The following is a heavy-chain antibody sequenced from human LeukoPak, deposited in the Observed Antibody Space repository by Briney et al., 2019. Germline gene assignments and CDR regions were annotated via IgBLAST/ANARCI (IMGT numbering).Heavy chain of an antibody. CDR2: ISWNSGSI. CDR1: GFTFDDYA. Sequence: GGSLRLSCAASGFTFDDYAMHWVRQAPGKGLEWVSGISWNSGSIGYADSVKGRFTISRDNAKNSLYLQMNSLRAEDTALYYCAKEVGAWDYYYGMDVWGQGTTVTVSS. CDR3: AKEVGAWDYYYGMDV. V-gene: IGHV3-9*01. D-gene: IGHD1-26*01. J-gene: IGHJ6*02.